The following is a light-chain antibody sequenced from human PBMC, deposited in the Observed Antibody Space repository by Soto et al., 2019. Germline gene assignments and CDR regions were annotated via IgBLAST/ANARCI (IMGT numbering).Light chain of an antibody. CDR1: VLAKKY. CDR3: YSAADNNLV. CDR2: KDS. J-gene: IGLJ2*01. Sequence: SSELTQPSSVSVSPGQKARITCSGDVLAKKYARWFQQKPGQAPVLVIYKDSERPSGIPERFSGSSSGTTVTLTISGAQVEDEADYYCYSAADNNLVFGGGTKLTVL. V-gene: IGLV3-27*01.